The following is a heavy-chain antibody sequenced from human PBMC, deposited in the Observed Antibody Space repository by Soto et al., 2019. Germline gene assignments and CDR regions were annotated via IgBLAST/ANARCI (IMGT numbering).Heavy chain of an antibody. CDR3: VGGGTTDDY. V-gene: IGHV4-30-4*01. CDR1: GASVRSGDYY. J-gene: IGHJ4*02. CDR2: IYNSGGS. D-gene: IGHD4-17*01. Sequence: PSETLSLTCSVSGASVRSGDYYWSCIRQAPGKGLEWIGYIYNSGGSYYNPSLKGRLTISIDTSKNQFSLKLNSVTAADTAIYYCVGGGTTDDYWGRGTLVTVSS.